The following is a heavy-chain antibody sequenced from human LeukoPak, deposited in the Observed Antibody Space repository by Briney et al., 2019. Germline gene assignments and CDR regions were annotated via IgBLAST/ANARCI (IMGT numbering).Heavy chain of an antibody. D-gene: IGHD4-23*01. CDR2: ISSSSSYI. J-gene: IGHJ3*02. CDR3: ARDRDYGGNWGALDI. V-gene: IGHV3-21*01. Sequence: GGSLRLSCAASGFTFSSYSMNWVRQAPGKGLEWVSSISSSSSYIYYADSVKGRFTISRDNAKNSLYLQMNSLRAEDTAVYYCARDRDYGGNWGALDIWGQGTMVTVSS. CDR1: GFTFSSYS.